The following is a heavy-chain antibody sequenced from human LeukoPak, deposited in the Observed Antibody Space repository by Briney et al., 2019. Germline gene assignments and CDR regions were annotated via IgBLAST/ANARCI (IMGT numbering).Heavy chain of an antibody. D-gene: IGHD2-15*01. CDR1: GYTFTSYD. CDR3: ARELGYCSGGSCLLNGFDP. V-gene: IGHV1-8*01. J-gene: IGHJ5*02. Sequence: ASVKVSCKASGYTFTSYDINWVRQATGQGLEWMGWMNPNSGNTGYAQKFQGRVTMTRNTSISTAYMELSSLRSEDTAVYYCARELGYCSGGSCLLNGFDPWGQGTLVTVPS. CDR2: MNPNSGNT.